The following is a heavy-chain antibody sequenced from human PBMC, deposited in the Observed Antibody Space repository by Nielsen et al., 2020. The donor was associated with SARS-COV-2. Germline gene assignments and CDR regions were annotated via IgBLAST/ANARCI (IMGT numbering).Heavy chain of an antibody. CDR3: ARLEGEPYYYFDY. D-gene: IGHD1-14*01. Sequence: GESLKISCKGSGYSFTSYWIGWVRQMPGKGLEWMGRIDPSDSYTNYSPSFQGHVTISADKSISTAYLQWSSLKASDTAMYNCARLEGEPYYYFDYWGQGTLVTVSS. J-gene: IGHJ4*02. CDR2: IDPSDSYT. V-gene: IGHV5-10-1*01. CDR1: GYSFTSYW.